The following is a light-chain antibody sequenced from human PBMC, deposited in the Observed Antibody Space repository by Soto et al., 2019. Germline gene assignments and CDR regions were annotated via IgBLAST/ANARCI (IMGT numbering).Light chain of an antibody. CDR2: EVY. Sequence: QSALTQPASVSGSPGQSITISCTGTSSDIGGYNYVSWYQLHPGKAPKLVIYEVYNRPSGVSTRFSGSKSGNTASLTISGLQAEDEADYYCFSYTSASALVFGGGTKLNVL. CDR1: SSDIGGYNY. V-gene: IGLV2-14*01. CDR3: FSYTSASALV. J-gene: IGLJ2*01.